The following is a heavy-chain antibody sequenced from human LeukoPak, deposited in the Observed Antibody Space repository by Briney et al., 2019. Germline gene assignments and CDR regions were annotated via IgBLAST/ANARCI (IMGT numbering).Heavy chain of an antibody. D-gene: IGHD2-15*01. Sequence: SETLSLTCTVSGGSISSGGYYWSWIRQHPGKGLEWIGYIYYSGSTYHNPSLKSRVTISVDTSKNQFSLKLSSVTAADTAVYYCAREGPGVVVAAHWGQGTLVTVSS. J-gene: IGHJ4*02. CDR3: AREGPGVVVAAH. CDR2: IYYSGST. CDR1: GGSISSGGYY. V-gene: IGHV4-31*03.